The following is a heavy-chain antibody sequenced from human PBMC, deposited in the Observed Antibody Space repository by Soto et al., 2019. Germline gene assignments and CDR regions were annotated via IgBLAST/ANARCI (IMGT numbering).Heavy chain of an antibody. CDR1: GFTFTRYS. J-gene: IGHJ4*02. V-gene: IGHV3-21*06. CDR3: ARDSEDLTSNFDY. Sequence: EVQLVESGGGLVKPGGSLRLSCAASGFTFTRYSMNWVRQAPGKGLEWVSSISCTTNYIYYGDSMKGRFTISRDNAKNSLYLEMNSLRAEDTAVYYCARDSEDLTSNFDYWGQGTLVTVSS. CDR2: ISCTTNYI.